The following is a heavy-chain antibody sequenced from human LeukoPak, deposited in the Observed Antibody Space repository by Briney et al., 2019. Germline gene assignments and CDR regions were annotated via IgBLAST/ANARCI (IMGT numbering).Heavy chain of an antibody. J-gene: IGHJ3*02. CDR3: ASEPYGSGSFLGAFDI. CDR2: IYYSGST. CDR1: DDSIRSSAYY. D-gene: IGHD3-10*01. V-gene: IGHV4-39*01. Sequence: SETLSLTCAVSDDSIRSSAYYWGWIRQPPGKGLEWIGSIYYSGSTYYNPSLKTPVTISIDTSKNQFSLKLSSVTAADTAVYYCASEPYGSGSFLGAFDIWGQGTMVTVSS.